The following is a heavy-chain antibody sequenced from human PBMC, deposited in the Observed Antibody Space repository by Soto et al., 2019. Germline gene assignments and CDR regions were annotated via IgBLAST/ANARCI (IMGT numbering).Heavy chain of an antibody. D-gene: IGHD2-2*02. Sequence: PSETLSLTGTVSGGSISSGGYYWSWIRQHPGKGLEWFGYIYYSGSSYYNPSLKSRVTISVDTSKNQFSLKLSSVTAADTAVYYCASDPAHSSSILCYTGDYCMDVWGDGTTVTVS. CDR1: GGSISSGGYY. CDR2: IYYSGSS. V-gene: IGHV4-31*03. J-gene: IGHJ6*02. CDR3: ASDPAHSSSILCYTGDYCMDV.